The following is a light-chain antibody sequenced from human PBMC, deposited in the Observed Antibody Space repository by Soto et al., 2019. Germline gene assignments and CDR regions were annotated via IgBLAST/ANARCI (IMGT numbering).Light chain of an antibody. V-gene: IGKV3-20*01. CDR2: GAS. J-gene: IGKJ1*01. CDR1: QSVSSSY. CDR3: QQYGSSPTT. Sequence: IVLTQSPGTLSLCPGERATLSCRASQSVSSSYLGWYQQKPGQAPRLLIYGASSRATGIPDRLSGSGSGTDFTLTISRLEPEDFAVYYCQQYGSSPTTFGQGTKVDIK.